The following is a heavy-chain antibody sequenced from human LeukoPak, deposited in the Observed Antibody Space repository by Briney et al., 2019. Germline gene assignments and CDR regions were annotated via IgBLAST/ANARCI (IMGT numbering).Heavy chain of an antibody. V-gene: IGHV4-61*05. J-gene: IGHJ4*02. CDR3: ARGADLHY. CDR1: GGSISSSSYY. CDR2: IYYSGST. Sequence: SETLSLTCTVSGGSISSSSYYWGWIRRPPGKGLQWIGYIYYSGSTNYNPSLKSRVTISVDTSKNQFSLKLSSVTAADTAVYYCARGADLHYWGQGTLVTVSS. D-gene: IGHD2-15*01.